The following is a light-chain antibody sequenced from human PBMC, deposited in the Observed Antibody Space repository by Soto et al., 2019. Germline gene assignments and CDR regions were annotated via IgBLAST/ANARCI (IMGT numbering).Light chain of an antibody. CDR1: SSDVGGYNY. J-gene: IGLJ1*01. CDR3: SSYTSSSLYV. CDR2: DVS. V-gene: IGLV2-14*01. Sequence: QSALTQPASVSGSPGQSITISCTGTSSDVGGYNYVSWYQQHPGKAPKLMIYDVSNRPSGVSNRFSGSKSGNTAFLTISGLQAEDEADYYCSSYTSSSLYVFGTGTKLT.